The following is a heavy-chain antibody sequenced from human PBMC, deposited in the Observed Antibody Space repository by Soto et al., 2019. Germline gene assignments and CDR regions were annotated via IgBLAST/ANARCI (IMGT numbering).Heavy chain of an antibody. D-gene: IGHD2-2*01. J-gene: IGHJ6*02. Sequence: QLQLQESGPGLVKPSETLSLTCTVSSAPVSSSTYTWGWIRQPPGKGLEWIGGIYYSGSTYYNPSLHSRVSASVDTSKNQVSLKVTSVTAADTAVYYCARLHGYCISSSCHGHYAIDVWGQGTTVTVSS. CDR1: SAPVSSSTYT. V-gene: IGHV4-39*01. CDR2: IYYSGST. CDR3: ARLHGYCISSSCHGHYAIDV.